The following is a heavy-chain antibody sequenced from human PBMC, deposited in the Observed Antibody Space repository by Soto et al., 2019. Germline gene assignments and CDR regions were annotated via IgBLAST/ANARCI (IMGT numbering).Heavy chain of an antibody. J-gene: IGHJ4*02. V-gene: IGHV4-39*01. CDR3: ARHGVRGNEAVDY. Sequence: SETLSLTCTVSGGSISSSSYYWGWIRQPPGKGLEWIGSIYYSGSTYYNPSLKSRVTISVDTSKNQFSLKLSSVTAADTAVYYCARHGVRGNEAVDYWGQGTLVTVSS. D-gene: IGHD3-10*01. CDR1: GGSISSSSYY. CDR2: IYYSGST.